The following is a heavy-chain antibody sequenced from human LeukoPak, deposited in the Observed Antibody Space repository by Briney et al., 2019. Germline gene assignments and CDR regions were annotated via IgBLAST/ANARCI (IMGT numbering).Heavy chain of an antibody. Sequence: GASVKVSCKTSGYTFTDYDVHWVRQAPGQGPEWMGWINTNSATTNYAQRLQGRVTFTRDTSLSVAYMELSSLTSEDAAVYFCARGDFGETNTAFDVWGQGTLVAVSS. J-gene: IGHJ3*01. CDR3: ARGDFGETNTAFDV. V-gene: IGHV1-8*03. CDR1: GYTFTDYD. CDR2: INTNSATT. D-gene: IGHD4-17*01.